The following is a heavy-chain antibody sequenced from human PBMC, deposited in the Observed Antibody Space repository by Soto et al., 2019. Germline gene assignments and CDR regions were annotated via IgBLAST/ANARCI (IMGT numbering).Heavy chain of an antibody. V-gene: IGHV4-59*01. CDR3: AREDSSGYKFFAY. CDR1: GGSISGYY. Sequence: SETLSLTCTVSGGSISGYYWSWIRQPPGKGLEWIGYIYYSGSTSYNPSPKSRLTISVDTSKNQFSLRLTSVTAADTAVYYCAREDSSGYKFFAYWGQGTLVTVS. CDR2: IYYSGST. D-gene: IGHD3-22*01. J-gene: IGHJ4*02.